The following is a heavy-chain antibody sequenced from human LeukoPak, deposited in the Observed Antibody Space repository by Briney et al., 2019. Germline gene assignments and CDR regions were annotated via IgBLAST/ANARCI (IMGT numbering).Heavy chain of an antibody. J-gene: IGHJ4*02. V-gene: IGHV4-61*01. CDR3: ARVGPGDYGLDFDY. D-gene: IGHD4-17*01. Sequence: SETLSLTCTVSGGSVSSGSCYWSWIRQPPGKGLEWIGYIYYSGSTNYNPSLKSRVTISVDTSKNQFSLKLSSVTAADTAVYYCARVGPGDYGLDFDYWGQGTLVTVSS. CDR1: GGSVSSGSCY. CDR2: IYYSGST.